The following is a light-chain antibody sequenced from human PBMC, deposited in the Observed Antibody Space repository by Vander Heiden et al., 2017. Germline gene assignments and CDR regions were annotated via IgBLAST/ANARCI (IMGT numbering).Light chain of an antibody. Sequence: EIVLTQSPATLSLSPGERATLSCRASQSVSSYLAWYQQKPGQAPRLLIYDASNRATGIPAKFSGSGSGTDFTLTISSLEPEDFAVYYCQQRRNWPPVTLGGETKVEIK. V-gene: IGKV3-11*01. CDR3: QQRRNWPPVT. J-gene: IGKJ4*01. CDR2: DAS. CDR1: QSVSSY.